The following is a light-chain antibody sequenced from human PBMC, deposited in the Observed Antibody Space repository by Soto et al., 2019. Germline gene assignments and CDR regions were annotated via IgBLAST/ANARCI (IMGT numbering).Light chain of an antibody. CDR1: HTISSSY. Sequence: EIVLTQSPGTLSLSPGERATLSCRASHTISSSYLAWYQQKPGQAPRLLMYGTFNRATGIPGRFSGSGSGTDFTLTISRLEPEDFAVYFCLQYGASPRTFGQGTKVEVK. J-gene: IGKJ1*01. CDR3: LQYGASPRT. V-gene: IGKV3-20*01. CDR2: GTF.